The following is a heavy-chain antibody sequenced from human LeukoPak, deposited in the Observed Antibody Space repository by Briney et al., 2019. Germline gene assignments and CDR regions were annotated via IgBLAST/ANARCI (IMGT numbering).Heavy chain of an antibody. D-gene: IGHD3-3*01. J-gene: IGHJ6*02. CDR2: IIPIFGTA. Sequence: ASVKVSCKASGDTFSSYAISWVRQAPGQGLEWMGGIIPIFGTANYAQKFQGRVTITADESTSTAYMELSSLRSEDTAVYYCARAGRFTIFGVVSRLGYYYGMDVWGQGTTVTVSS. CDR3: ARAGRFTIFGVVSRLGYYYGMDV. CDR1: GDTFSSYA. V-gene: IGHV1-69*13.